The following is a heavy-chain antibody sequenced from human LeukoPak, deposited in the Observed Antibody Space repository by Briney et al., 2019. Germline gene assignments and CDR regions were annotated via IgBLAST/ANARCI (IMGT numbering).Heavy chain of an antibody. V-gene: IGHV3-11*03. J-gene: IGHJ5*02. Sequence: GGSLRLSCAASGFTFSDYYMSWIRQAPGKGLEWISYISSSSDYTNYADSVKGRFTISRDNAKNSLYLQMNSLRAEDTAVYCCAGPTCLRGGYCSTNPWGQGTLVTVSS. CDR2: ISSSSDYT. D-gene: IGHD2-2*01. CDR1: GFTFSDYY. CDR3: AGPTCLRGGYCSTNP.